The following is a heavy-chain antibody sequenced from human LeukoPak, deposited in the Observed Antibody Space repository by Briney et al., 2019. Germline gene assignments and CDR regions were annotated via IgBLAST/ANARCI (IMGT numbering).Heavy chain of an antibody. CDR1: GGSFSGYY. J-gene: IGHJ5*02. CDR2: INHSGGT. Sequence: SETLSLTCAVYGGSFSGYYWSWIRQPPGKGLEWVGEINHSGGTNYNPSLKSRVTISVDTPKNQFSLKLSSVTDADTAVSYCARGSRSYGSGSRRYNWFDPWGQGTLVTVSS. D-gene: IGHD3-10*01. V-gene: IGHV4-34*01. CDR3: ARGSRSYGSGSRRYNWFDP.